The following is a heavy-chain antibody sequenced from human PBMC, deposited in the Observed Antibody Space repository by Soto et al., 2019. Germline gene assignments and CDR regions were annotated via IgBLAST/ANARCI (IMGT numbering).Heavy chain of an antibody. D-gene: IGHD2-15*01. CDR1: GYTFTSYA. CDR2: INAGNGNT. J-gene: IGHJ5*02. Sequence: ASVKVSCKASGYTFTSYAMHWVRQAPGQRLEWMGWINAGNGNTKYSQKFQGRVTITRDTSASTAYMELSSLRSEDTAVYYCARVRVVAATRREGGRFDPWGQGTLVTVSS. V-gene: IGHV1-3*01. CDR3: ARVRVVAATRREGGRFDP.